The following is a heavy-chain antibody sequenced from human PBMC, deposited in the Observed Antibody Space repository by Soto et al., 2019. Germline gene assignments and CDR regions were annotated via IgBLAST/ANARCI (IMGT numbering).Heavy chain of an antibody. CDR1: GFTFSDYY. V-gene: IGHV3-11*01. J-gene: IGHJ4*02. CDR2: ISSRSSTI. CDR3: ASATTGAFFVY. Sequence: QVQLVESGGGLVKPGGSLRLSCAASGFTFSDYYMSWLRQAPGKGLEWVSYISSRSSTIFYADSVKGRVTISRDNVKNSLYLQMNSLRADATAVYYCASATTGAFFVYWGQGILVTVSS. D-gene: IGHD2-8*02.